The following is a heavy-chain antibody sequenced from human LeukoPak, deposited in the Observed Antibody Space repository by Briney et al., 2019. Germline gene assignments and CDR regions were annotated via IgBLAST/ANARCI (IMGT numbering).Heavy chain of an antibody. Sequence: ASVKVSCKASGYTFTGYYMHWVRQAPGQRLEWMGWINPNSGGTNYAQKFQGRVTMTRDTSISTAYMELSRLRSDDTAVYYCARVYCSSTSCYLGFDYWGQGTLVTVSS. J-gene: IGHJ4*02. CDR3: ARVYCSSTSCYLGFDY. CDR2: INPNSGGT. D-gene: IGHD2-2*01. CDR1: GYTFTGYY. V-gene: IGHV1-2*02.